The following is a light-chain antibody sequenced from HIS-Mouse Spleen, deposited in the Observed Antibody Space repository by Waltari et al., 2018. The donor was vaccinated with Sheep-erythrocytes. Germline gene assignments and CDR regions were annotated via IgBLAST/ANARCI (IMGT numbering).Light chain of an antibody. Sequence: AIQLTQSPSSLSSSVGDRVTITCRASQCISSALDWYQQKPVKATKLLVYDASRLESGVPSRFSSSASATDFTLTSSSLKPEDFATYYCQQFNNYPRTFGQGTKVEIK. V-gene: IGKV1D-13*01. CDR1: QCISSA. J-gene: IGKJ1*01. CDR3: QQFNNYPRT. CDR2: DAS.